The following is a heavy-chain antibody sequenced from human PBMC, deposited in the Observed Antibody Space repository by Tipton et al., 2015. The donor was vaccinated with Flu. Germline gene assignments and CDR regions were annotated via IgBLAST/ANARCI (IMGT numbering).Heavy chain of an antibody. V-gene: IGHV3-48*03. CDR2: ITSTGSAI. CDR3: ARERAVAGPIDY. CDR1: GFTFSDFE. Sequence: SLRLSCAASGFTFSDFEMNWVRQAPGKGLEWVSYITSTGSAIYYADSVKGRFTISRDNAKNSLYLQMNSLRAEDTAVYYCARERAVAGPIDYWGQGTLVTVSS. J-gene: IGHJ4*02. D-gene: IGHD6-19*01.